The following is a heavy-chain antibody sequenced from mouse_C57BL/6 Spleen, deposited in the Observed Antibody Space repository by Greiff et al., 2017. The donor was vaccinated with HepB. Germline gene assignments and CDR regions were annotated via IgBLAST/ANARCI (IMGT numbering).Heavy chain of an antibody. CDR1: GFTFSDYG. J-gene: IGHJ3*01. CDR2: ISSGSSTI. V-gene: IGHV5-17*01. D-gene: IGHD1-1*01. CDR3: ARGYYGSSYVLAY. Sequence: EVQRVESGGGLVKPGGSLKLSCAASGFTFSDYGMHWVRQAPEKGLEWVAYISSGSSTIYYADTVKGRFTISRDNAKNTLVLQMTSLRSEDTAMYYCARGYYGSSYVLAYWGQGTLVTVSA.